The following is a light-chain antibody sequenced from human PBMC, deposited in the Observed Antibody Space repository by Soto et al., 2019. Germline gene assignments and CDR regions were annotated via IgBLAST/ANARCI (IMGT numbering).Light chain of an antibody. CDR2: EVS. CDR1: SSDVGGYNY. CDR3: SSYAGSDNRV. Sequence: QSVLTQPPSASGSPGQSVTLSCTGTSSDVGGYNYVSWYQQHPGKAPKLMMYEVSKRPSGVADRFSGSKSGNTASLTVSGLQADDEADYYCSSYAGSDNRVFGGGTKLTVL. V-gene: IGLV2-8*01. J-gene: IGLJ2*01.